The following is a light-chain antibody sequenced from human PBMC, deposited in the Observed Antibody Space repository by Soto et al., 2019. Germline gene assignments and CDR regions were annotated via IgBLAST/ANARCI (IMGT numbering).Light chain of an antibody. Sequence: EIVLTQSPGTLSLSPGERATLSCRASQSVSSSFLAWYQQKPGQAPRLLIYGASSRDTGIPDRCSGSGSGTDFTLTISRLEPEDVAVYYCQQYGSSPLTFGGGTKVEIK. V-gene: IGKV3-20*01. J-gene: IGKJ4*01. CDR3: QQYGSSPLT. CDR1: QSVSSSF. CDR2: GAS.